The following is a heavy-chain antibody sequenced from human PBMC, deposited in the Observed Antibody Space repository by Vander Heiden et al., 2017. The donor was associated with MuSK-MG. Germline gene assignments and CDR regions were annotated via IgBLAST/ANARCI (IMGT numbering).Heavy chain of an antibody. J-gene: IGHJ4*02. CDR1: GGTFSSYA. D-gene: IGHD3-10*01. CDR3: ASDRGGTYYYGSGSDY. Sequence: QVQLVQSGAEVKQPGSSVKVSCKASGGTFSSYAISWVRQAPGQGLEWMGRIIPILGIANYAQKFQGRVTITADKSTSTAYMELSSLRSEDTAVYYCASDRGGTYYYGSGSDYWGQGTLVTVSS. CDR2: IIPILGIA. V-gene: IGHV1-69*04.